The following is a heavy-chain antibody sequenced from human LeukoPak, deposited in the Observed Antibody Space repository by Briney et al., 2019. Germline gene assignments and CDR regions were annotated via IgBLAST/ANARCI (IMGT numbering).Heavy chain of an antibody. J-gene: IGHJ4*02. CDR1: GGSISSGDYY. Sequence: SQTLSLTCTVSGGSISSGDYYWSWIRQPPGKGLEWIGYIYYSGSTYYNPSLKSRVTISVDTSKNQFSLKLSSVTAADTAVHYCARAYCSSTSCYLFDYWGQGTLVTVSS. D-gene: IGHD2-2*01. V-gene: IGHV4-30-4*01. CDR2: IYYSGST. CDR3: ARAYCSSTSCYLFDY.